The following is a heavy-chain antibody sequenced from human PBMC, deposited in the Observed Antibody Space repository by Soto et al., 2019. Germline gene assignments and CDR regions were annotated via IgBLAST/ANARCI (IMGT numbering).Heavy chain of an antibody. CDR3: ARYSAWFGESSIDY. Sequence: PSETLSLTCTVSGGSISSYYWSWIRQPPGKGLEWIGYIYYSGSTNYNPSLKSRVTISVDTSKNQFSLKLSSVTAADTAVYYCARYSAWFGESSIDYWGQGTLVTVSS. CDR2: IYYSGST. CDR1: GGSISSYY. D-gene: IGHD3-10*01. J-gene: IGHJ4*02. V-gene: IGHV4-59*08.